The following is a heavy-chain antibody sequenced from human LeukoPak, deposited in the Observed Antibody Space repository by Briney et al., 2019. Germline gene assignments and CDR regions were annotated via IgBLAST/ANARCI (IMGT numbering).Heavy chain of an antibody. CDR3: ARDSRGGGPDFDY. D-gene: IGHD3-16*01. V-gene: IGHV4-59*01. CDR2: IYYSGTPT. J-gene: IGHJ4*02. Sequence: PSETLSLTCTVSGDSISSSWWAWIRQPPGKGLEWIGYIYYSGTPTSYNPSLKSRVTISIDTSRNQFSLKLSSVTAADTAVYYCARDSRGGGPDFDYWGQGTLVTVSS. CDR1: GDSISSSW.